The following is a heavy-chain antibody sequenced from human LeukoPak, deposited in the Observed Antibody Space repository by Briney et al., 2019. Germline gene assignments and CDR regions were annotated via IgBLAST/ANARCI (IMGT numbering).Heavy chain of an antibody. CDR1: GYTFTSYG. Sequence: GASVKVSCKASGYTFTSYGITWVRQAPGQRLEWLGWINVNKRNTKYTQQLQGRVTLTKDTSTNTPHMDLTSRRSDDTAVYYCLRGAYGDVFDDWGQGTLVTVSS. CDR2: INVNKRNT. CDR3: LRGAYGDVFDD. V-gene: IGHV1-18*01. D-gene: IGHD4-17*01. J-gene: IGHJ4*02.